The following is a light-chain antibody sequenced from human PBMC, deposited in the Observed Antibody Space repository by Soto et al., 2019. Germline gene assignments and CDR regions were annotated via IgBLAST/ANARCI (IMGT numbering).Light chain of an antibody. V-gene: IGKV3-15*01. CDR3: QQYNNWPPWT. CDR1: QPVSSN. J-gene: IGKJ1*01. CDR2: GAS. Sequence: EVVLTQSPGTVSLSPGESATLSFRASQPVSSNFLAWYQQKPGQAPRLLIYGASTRATGIPARFSGSGSGTEFTLTISSLQSEDFAVYYCQQYNNWPPWTFGQGTNVDIK.